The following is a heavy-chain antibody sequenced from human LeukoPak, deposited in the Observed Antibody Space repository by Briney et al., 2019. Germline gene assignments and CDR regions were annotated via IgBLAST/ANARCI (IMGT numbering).Heavy chain of an antibody. CDR1: GYTFSSYG. V-gene: IGHV1-46*01. CDR2: INPSDGST. D-gene: IGHD2-2*01. CDR3: ATDGSSTDDYYFDY. J-gene: IGHJ4*02. Sequence: ASVKVSCKASGYTFSSYGISWVRQAPGQGLEWMGIINPSDGSTSYAQKFQGRVIMTRDTSTSTVYMDLSSLRSEDTAVYYCATDGSSTDDYYFDYWGQGTLVTVSS.